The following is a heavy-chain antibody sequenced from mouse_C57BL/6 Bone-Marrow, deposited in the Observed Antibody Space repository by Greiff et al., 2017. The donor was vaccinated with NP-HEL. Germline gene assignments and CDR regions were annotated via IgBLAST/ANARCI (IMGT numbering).Heavy chain of an antibody. CDR1: GYTLTSYW. D-gene: IGHD2-3*01. CDR2: IDPSDSYT. J-gene: IGHJ3*01. Sequence: VQLQQPGAELVMPGASVKLSCKASGYTLTSYWMHWVKQRPGQGLEWIGEIDPSDSYTNYNQKFKGKSTLTVDKSSSTAYMQLSSLTSEDSAVYYCARKDGYYLAWFAYWGQGTLVTVSA. CDR3: ARKDGYYLAWFAY. V-gene: IGHV1-69*01.